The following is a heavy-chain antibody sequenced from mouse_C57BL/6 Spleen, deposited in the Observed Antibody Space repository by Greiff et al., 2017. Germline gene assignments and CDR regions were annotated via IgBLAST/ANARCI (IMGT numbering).Heavy chain of an antibody. CDR2: IRLKSDNYAT. Sequence: EVMLVESGGGLVQPGGSMKLSCVASGFTFSNYWMNWVRQSPEKGLEWVAQIRLKSDNYATHYAESVKGRFTISRDDSKSSVYLQMNNLRAEDTGIYYCTADYDWYFDVWGTGTTVTVSS. J-gene: IGHJ1*03. CDR3: TADYDWYFDV. CDR1: GFTFSNYW. V-gene: IGHV6-3*01. D-gene: IGHD2-4*01.